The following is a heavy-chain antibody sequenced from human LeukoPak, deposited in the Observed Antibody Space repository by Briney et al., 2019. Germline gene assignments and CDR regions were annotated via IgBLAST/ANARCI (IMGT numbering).Heavy chain of an antibody. J-gene: IGHJ6*02. CDR1: GFTFRNFV. D-gene: IGHD6-13*01. Sequence: GGSLRLSCAASGFTFRNFVIHWVRQAPGKGLEWVAGILNDGSDKHYSDSVKGRFTISRDNSKNTLYLQMNSLRAEDTAVYYCAKYKGAALYYHYGMDVWGQGTTVIVSS. CDR2: ILNDGSDK. V-gene: IGHV3-30*18. CDR3: AKYKGAALYYHYGMDV.